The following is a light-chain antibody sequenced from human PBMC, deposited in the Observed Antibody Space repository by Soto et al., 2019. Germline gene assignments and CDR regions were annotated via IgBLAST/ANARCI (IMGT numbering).Light chain of an antibody. CDR3: SSYAGTNRV. V-gene: IGLV2-8*01. Sequence: QSVRTQPPSASGSPGQSVTISCTGTSSDVGAYNYVSWYQQHPGKAPKVMIYEVSKRPSGVPDRFSGSKSGNTASLTVSGLQAEDEAEYYCSSYAGTNRVFGTGTKVTV. J-gene: IGLJ1*01. CDR2: EVS. CDR1: SSDVGAYNY.